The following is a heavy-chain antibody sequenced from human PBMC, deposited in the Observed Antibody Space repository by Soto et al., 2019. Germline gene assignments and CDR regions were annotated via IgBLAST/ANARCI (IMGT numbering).Heavy chain of an antibody. CDR1: NDSISNPIYY. D-gene: IGHD3-10*01. V-gene: IGHV4-39*01. CDR3: GGRTSLASVQLFVGEISNHNWFDP. CDR2: ICHTGSS. J-gene: IGHJ5*02. Sequence: HLQLQESGPGLVKPSETLSLTCTVSNDSISNPIYYWGWIRQPPGKGLEWIGSICHTGSSYYNPSLQGRVTISMDKYKNQFSLKLTSVTAADTAIYFCGGRTSLASVQLFVGEISNHNWFDPWSQGTLVTVSS.